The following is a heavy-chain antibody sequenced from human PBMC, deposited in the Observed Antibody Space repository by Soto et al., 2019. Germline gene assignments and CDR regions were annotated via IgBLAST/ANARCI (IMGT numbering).Heavy chain of an antibody. CDR2: IDPSDSYT. J-gene: IGHJ5*02. Sequence: GESLKISCKGSGYSLTSYWISWVRQMPGKGLEWMGRIDPSDSYTNYSPSFQGHVTISADKSISTAYLQWSSLKASDTAMYYCARHGGNSVAGWSFWFDPWGQGTLVTVSS. CDR3: ARHGGNSVAGWSFWFDP. CDR1: GYSLTSYW. V-gene: IGHV5-10-1*01. D-gene: IGHD6-19*01.